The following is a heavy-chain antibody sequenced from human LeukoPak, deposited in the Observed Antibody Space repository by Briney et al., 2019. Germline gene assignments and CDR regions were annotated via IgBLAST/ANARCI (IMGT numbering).Heavy chain of an antibody. CDR1: GFTFSDYY. Sequence: GGSLRLSCAASGFTFSDYYMSWIRQAPGKGLEWVSYISSSGSTIYYADSVKGRFTISRDNAKNSLFLQMNSLRAEDTAVYYCATYSSSWFNYYFDYWGQGTLVTVFS. V-gene: IGHV3-11*04. J-gene: IGHJ4*02. D-gene: IGHD6-13*01. CDR3: ATYSSSWFNYYFDY. CDR2: ISSSGSTI.